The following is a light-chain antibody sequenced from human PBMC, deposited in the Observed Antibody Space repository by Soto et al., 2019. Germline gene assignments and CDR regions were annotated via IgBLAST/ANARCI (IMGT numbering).Light chain of an antibody. CDR3: SSYTSDNRDYV. CDR2: EVS. J-gene: IGLJ1*01. Sequence: QSALTQPASVSGSPGQSITISCTGTSSDVGAYTSVSWYQQHPGKAPKLIIYEVSNRPPGVSTRFSGSKSASTASLTISGLQAEDEAHYYCSSYTSDNRDYVFGNGTKVTVL. CDR1: SSDVGAYTS. V-gene: IGLV2-14*01.